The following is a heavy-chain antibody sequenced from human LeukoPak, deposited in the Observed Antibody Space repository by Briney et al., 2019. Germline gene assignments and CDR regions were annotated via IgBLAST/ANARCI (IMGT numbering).Heavy chain of an antibody. V-gene: IGHV3-7*01. Sequence: GGSLRLSCAASGFTFSSSWMSWVRQAPGKGLEWVANTKHDGSEEYYVDSVKGRFTISRDNAKSSLYLQFNSLRAEDTAVYFCARVVPPLYYFDYWGQGTLVTASS. CDR2: TKHDGSEE. CDR1: GFTFSSSW. D-gene: IGHD3-10*01. CDR3: ARVVPPLYYFDY. J-gene: IGHJ4*02.